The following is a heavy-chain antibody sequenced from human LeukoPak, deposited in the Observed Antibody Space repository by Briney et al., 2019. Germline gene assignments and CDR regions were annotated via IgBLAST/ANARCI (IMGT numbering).Heavy chain of an antibody. J-gene: IGHJ4*02. CDR1: GYTFTSYY. V-gene: IGHV1-46*01. Sequence: ASVKVSCKASGYTFTSYYMHWVRQAPGQGLEWMGIINPSGGSTSYAQKFQGRVTMTKDTSTSTVYMELSSLRSEDTAVYYCARDSSSPLVVPAATFDYWGQGTLVTVSS. CDR2: INPSGGST. CDR3: ARDSSSPLVVPAATFDY. D-gene: IGHD2-2*01.